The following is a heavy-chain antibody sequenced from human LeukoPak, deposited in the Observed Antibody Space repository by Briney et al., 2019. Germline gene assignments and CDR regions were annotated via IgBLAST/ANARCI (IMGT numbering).Heavy chain of an antibody. CDR2: INWNGGST. V-gene: IGHV3-20*04. D-gene: IGHD5-12*01. J-gene: IGHJ4*02. Sequence: GGSLRLSCAASGFTFDDYGMNWVRRAPGKGLEWVSGINWNGGSTGYADSVKGRFTISRDNAKNSLFLQMNSLRAEDTAVYYCARVKSGYIKPGFDYWGQGTLVTVSS. CDR1: GFTFDDYG. CDR3: ARVKSGYIKPGFDY.